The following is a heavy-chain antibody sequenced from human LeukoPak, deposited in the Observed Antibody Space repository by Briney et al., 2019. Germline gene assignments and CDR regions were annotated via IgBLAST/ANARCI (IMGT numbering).Heavy chain of an antibody. D-gene: IGHD3-16*01. Sequence: GGSLRLSCAASGFVFTTYTMSWVRQAPGKGLEWVANIKEDESERNYVDSAKGRFTISRDNAKNFMYLEMNSLRVEDTAIYYCTREYWGIDYWGQGVLVTVSS. CDR2: IKEDESER. CDR1: GFVFTTYT. V-gene: IGHV3-7*01. CDR3: TREYWGIDY. J-gene: IGHJ4*02.